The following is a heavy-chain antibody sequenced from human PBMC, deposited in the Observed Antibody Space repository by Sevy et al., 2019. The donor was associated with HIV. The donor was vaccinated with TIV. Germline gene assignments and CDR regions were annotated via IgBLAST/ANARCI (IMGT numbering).Heavy chain of an antibody. CDR1: GKSLTAFS. V-gene: IGHV1-24*01. Sequence: ASVQVSCKVSGKSLTAFSMHWVRQAPGKGLEWMGSFDPEDGETIYAQKLQGRLTMTEDTSTDTAYMELSRLRSEDTAVYYCATTKDYYETSGSPFDYWGHGTLVTVSS. D-gene: IGHD3-22*01. J-gene: IGHJ4*01. CDR3: ATTKDYYETSGSPFDY. CDR2: FDPEDGET.